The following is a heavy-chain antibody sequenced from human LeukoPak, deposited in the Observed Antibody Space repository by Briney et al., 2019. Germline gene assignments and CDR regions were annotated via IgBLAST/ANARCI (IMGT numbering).Heavy chain of an antibody. Sequence: ASVKVSCKASGYTFTSYGISWVRQAPGQGLEWMGWISAYNGNANYAQKLQGRVTMTTDTSTSTAYMELRSLRSDDTAVYYCARDRVSDLRVASRQQLPSYWGQGTLVTVSS. D-gene: IGHD6-13*01. J-gene: IGHJ4*02. CDR3: ARDRVSDLRVASRQQLPSY. V-gene: IGHV1-18*01. CDR2: ISAYNGNA. CDR1: GYTFTSYG.